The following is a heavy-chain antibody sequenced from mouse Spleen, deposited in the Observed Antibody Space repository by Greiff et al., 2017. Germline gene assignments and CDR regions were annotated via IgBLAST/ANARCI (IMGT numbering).Heavy chain of an antibody. CDR1: GFTFSDYG. J-gene: IGHJ4*01. CDR3: ARNHFDYYAMDY. Sequence: EVHLVESGGGLVKPGGSLKLSCAASGFTFSDYGMHWVRQAPEKGLEWVAYISSGSSTIYYADTVKGRFTISRDNAKNTLFLQMTSLRSEDTAMYYCARNHFDYYAMDYWGQGTSVTVSS. CDR2: ISSGSSTI. V-gene: IGHV5-17*01.